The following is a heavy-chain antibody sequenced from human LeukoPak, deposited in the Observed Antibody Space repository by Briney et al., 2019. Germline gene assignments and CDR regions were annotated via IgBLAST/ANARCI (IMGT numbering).Heavy chain of an antibody. CDR3: AKEIVGANDY. V-gene: IGHV3-23*01. CDR2: ISGSGTTT. J-gene: IGHJ4*02. CDR1: GFTFTTYD. Sequence: TGGSLRLSCAASGFTFTTYDMSWVRQAPGKGLEWVSVISGSGTTTHYADSVKGRFTISRDNSKNTLYLQMNSLRAEDTAVYYCAKEIVGANDYWGQGTLVTVSS. D-gene: IGHD1-26*01.